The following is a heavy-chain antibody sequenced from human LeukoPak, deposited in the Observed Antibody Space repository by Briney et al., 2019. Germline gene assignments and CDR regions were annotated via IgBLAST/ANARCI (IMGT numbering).Heavy chain of an antibody. J-gene: IGHJ4*02. CDR3: ARIVSAALSGGCDF. CDR2: VHYSGST. D-gene: IGHD2-2*01. Sequence: GSLRLSCAASGFTVSSNYMSWVRQAPGKGLEWIGTVHYSGSTYYNPSLKSRVTIVVDTSKNQFSLNLSSVTAADSAVYYCARIVSAALSGGCDFWGQGTLVTVSS. CDR1: GFTVSSNY. V-gene: IGHV4-59*05.